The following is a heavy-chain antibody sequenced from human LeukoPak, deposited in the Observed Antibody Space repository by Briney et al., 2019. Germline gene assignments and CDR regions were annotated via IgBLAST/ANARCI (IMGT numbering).Heavy chain of an antibody. Sequence: SETLSLTCTVSGGSISSYYWSWIRQPPGRGLEGLGYIYYSGSTNYNPSLKSRVTISVDTSKNQFSLKLSSVTAADTAVYYCARLTYSGSYSYFDYWGQGTLVTVSS. V-gene: IGHV4-59*08. J-gene: IGHJ4*02. D-gene: IGHD1-26*01. CDR1: GGSISSYY. CDR3: ARLTYSGSYSYFDY. CDR2: IYYSGST.